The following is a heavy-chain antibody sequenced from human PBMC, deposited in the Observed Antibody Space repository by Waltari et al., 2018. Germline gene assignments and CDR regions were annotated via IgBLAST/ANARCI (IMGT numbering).Heavy chain of an antibody. CDR2: ISYDGSNK. V-gene: IGHV3-30*01. Sequence: QVQLVESGGGVVQPGRSLRLSCAASGFTFSSDAMNWVRRAPGKGLEWVAVISYDGSNKYYADAVKGRFTISRDNSKNTLYLQMNSLRAEDTAVYYCARGQWLVLSYFDYWGQGTLVTVSS. D-gene: IGHD6-19*01. CDR1: GFTFSSDA. J-gene: IGHJ4*02. CDR3: ARGQWLVLSYFDY.